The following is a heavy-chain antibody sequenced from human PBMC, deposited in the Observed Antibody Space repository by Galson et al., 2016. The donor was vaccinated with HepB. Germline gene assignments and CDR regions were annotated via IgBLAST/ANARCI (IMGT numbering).Heavy chain of an antibody. CDR2: ISTYNGNT. V-gene: IGHV1-18*01. J-gene: IGHJ6*02. CDR3: ARGRWVSWLEVITHDWGDYGMDV. Sequence: SVKVSCKASGYTFTNYGLSWVRQAPGQGLEWMGWISTYNGNTNYAQKLQGRVTMTTDTSTTTAYMELRSLRSDDTAVYYCARGRWVSWLEVITHDWGDYGMDVWGQGTTVTVSS. CDR1: GYTFTNYG. D-gene: IGHD3-16*01.